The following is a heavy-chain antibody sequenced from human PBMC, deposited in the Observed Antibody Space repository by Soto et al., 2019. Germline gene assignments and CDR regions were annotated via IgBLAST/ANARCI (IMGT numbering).Heavy chain of an antibody. CDR2: IYHSGST. D-gene: IGHD3-22*01. CDR1: GGSISSSNW. J-gene: IGHJ6*02. CDR3: ARSPDSSGYYPRWYYYGMDV. V-gene: IGHV4-4*02. Sequence: PSETLSLTCAVAGGSISSSNWWSWVSQPPGKGLEWIGEIYHSGSTNYNPSLKSRVTISVDKSKNQFSLKLSSVTAADTAVYYCARSPDSSGYYPRWYYYGMDVWGQGTTVTVSS.